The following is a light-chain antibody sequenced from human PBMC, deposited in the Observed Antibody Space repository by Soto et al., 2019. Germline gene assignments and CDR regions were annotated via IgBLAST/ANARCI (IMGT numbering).Light chain of an antibody. CDR3: QQYGSSGT. CDR2: DTS. CDR1: QTVGSY. Sequence: EIVLTQSPATLSLSPGERATLSCRASQTVGSYLAWFRQTPGQAPRLLIYDTSIRATGIPARFSGSGSGTDFTLTISRLEPEDFAVYYCQQYGSSGTFGQGTRWRS. J-gene: IGKJ1*01. V-gene: IGKV3-20*01.